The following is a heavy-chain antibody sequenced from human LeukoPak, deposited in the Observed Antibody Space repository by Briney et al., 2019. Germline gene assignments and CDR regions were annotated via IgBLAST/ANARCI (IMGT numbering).Heavy chain of an antibody. CDR1: GFTFSDYA. V-gene: IGHV3-23*01. J-gene: IGHJ4*02. Sequence: GGSLRLSCAASGFTFSDYAMGWVRQAPGKGLEWVSAISDSGVTTYYADSVKGRFTISRDNSKSTLYLQMNSLRAGDTAVYYCAQLSSGFSSGWYYFHFWGQGTLVTVSS. D-gene: IGHD6-19*01. CDR3: AQLSSGFSSGWYYFHF. CDR2: ISDSGVTT.